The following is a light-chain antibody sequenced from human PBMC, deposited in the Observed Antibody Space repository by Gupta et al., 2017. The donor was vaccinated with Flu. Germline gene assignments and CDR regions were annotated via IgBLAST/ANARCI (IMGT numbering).Light chain of an antibody. CDR2: EVS. J-gene: IGLJ2*01. V-gene: IGLV2-23*02. CDR3: CSYSADDTVV. CDR1: NSDVGKFNL. Sequence: SITLSCTGTNSDVGKFNLVSWYQQHPGKAHKLIIDEVSKWPSNIPARVSGSKSGITASLTISGLQADDEAHYYCCSYSADDTVVFGGGTSLTVL.